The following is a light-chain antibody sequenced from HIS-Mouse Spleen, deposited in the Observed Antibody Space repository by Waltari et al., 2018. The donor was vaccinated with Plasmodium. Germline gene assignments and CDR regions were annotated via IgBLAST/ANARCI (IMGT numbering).Light chain of an antibody. CDR3: QQYNNWPPYT. V-gene: IGKV3-15*01. J-gene: IGKJ2*01. CDR2: GAS. CDR1: QSVSSN. Sequence: EIVMTQSPATLSVSPGERATLSCRASQSVSSNLAWYQQKPGQAPRLLIYGASTRATGIPGRFSGRGAGTEFTLTISSMQSEDFAVYYCQQYNNWPPYTFGQGTKLEIK.